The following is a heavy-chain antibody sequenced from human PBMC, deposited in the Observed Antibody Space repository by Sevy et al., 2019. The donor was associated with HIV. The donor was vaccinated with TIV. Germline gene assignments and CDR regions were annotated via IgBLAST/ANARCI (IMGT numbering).Heavy chain of an antibody. V-gene: IGHV3-53*01. J-gene: IGHJ4*02. CDR3: ARVPRYDEPYYFDY. CDR2: IYTGGGT. Sequence: GGSLRLSCAASGFIVTSHYMAWVRQAPGKGLEWVSSIYTGGGTYYADSVKGRFTISRDNSKNTLYLQMNSLSAEDTASYYCARVPRYDEPYYFDYWGQGALVTVSS. CDR1: GFIVTSHY. D-gene: IGHD3-3*01.